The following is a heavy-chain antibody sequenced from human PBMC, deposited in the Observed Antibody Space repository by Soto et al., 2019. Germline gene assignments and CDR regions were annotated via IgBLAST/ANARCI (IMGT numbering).Heavy chain of an antibody. Sequence: PGGSLRLSCAASGFTFSSYGMHWVRQAPGKGLEWVAVISYDGSNKYYADSVKGRFTISRDNSKNTLYLQMNSLRAEDTAVYYCASPRIAAADNNWFDPWGQGTLVTVSS. V-gene: IGHV3-30*03. CDR3: ASPRIAAADNNWFDP. CDR1: GFTFSSYG. CDR2: ISYDGSNK. D-gene: IGHD6-13*01. J-gene: IGHJ5*02.